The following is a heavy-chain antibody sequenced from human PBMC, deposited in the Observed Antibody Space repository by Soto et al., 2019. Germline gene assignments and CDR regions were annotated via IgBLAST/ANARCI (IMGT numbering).Heavy chain of an antibody. Sequence: SVKVSCKASGGTFSAYAIGWVRQAPGQGLEWMGGILPLSGTSNYTQRFQGRVTITADKSTSTAYMELSSLRSDDTAVYYCARTNPTKYYDYVWGDYRREGMDVWGQGTTVTVSS. CDR2: ILPLSGTS. V-gene: IGHV1-69*06. CDR1: GGTFSAYA. J-gene: IGHJ6*02. CDR3: ARTNPTKYYDYVWGDYRREGMDV. D-gene: IGHD3-16*02.